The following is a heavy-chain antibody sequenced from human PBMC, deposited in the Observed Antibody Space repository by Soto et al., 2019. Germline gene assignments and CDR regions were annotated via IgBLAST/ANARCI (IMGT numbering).Heavy chain of an antibody. V-gene: IGHV3-7*01. Sequence: GGSLRLSCAASGFTFSSYWMSWVRQAPGKGLEWVANIKQDGSEKYYVDSVKGRFTISRDNAKNSLYLQMNSLRAEDTAVYYCARHYCSGGTCLFGPWGQGTLVTVSS. CDR1: GFTFSSYW. D-gene: IGHD2-15*01. J-gene: IGHJ5*02. CDR2: IKQDGSEK. CDR3: ARHYCSGGTCLFGP.